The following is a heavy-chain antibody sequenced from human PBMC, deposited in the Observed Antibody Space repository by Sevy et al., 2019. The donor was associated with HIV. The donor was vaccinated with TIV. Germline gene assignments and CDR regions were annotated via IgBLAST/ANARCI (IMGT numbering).Heavy chain of an antibody. D-gene: IGHD6-19*01. Sequence: ASVKVSCKASGGTFSSYAISWVRQAPGQGLEWMGGIIPIFGTANYAQKFQGRVTITVDESTSTDYMKLSSLRSEDTAVYYCAGGAYSSGWYSRGYYYYGMDVWGQGTTVTVSS. CDR2: IIPIFGTA. V-gene: IGHV1-69*13. CDR3: AGGAYSSGWYSRGYYYYGMDV. CDR1: GGTFSSYA. J-gene: IGHJ6*02.